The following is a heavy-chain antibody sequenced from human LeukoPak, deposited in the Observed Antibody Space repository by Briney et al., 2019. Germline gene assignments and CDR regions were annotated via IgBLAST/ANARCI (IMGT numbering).Heavy chain of an antibody. V-gene: IGHV1-8*01. J-gene: IGHJ4*02. CDR1: GYSFISFD. CDR2: MNPNSGST. Sequence: ASVKVSCKASGYSFISFDINWVRRATGQGLEWLGWMNPNSGSTGYAQNFQGRVSMTRDTSISTAYMELSNLGSEDTAVYYCTRNLARTGDFDYWGQGTLVTVSS. CDR3: TRNLARTGDFDY. D-gene: IGHD5-12*01.